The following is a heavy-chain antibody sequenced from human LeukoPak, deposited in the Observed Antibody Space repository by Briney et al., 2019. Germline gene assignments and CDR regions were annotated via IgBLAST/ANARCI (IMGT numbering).Heavy chain of an antibody. V-gene: IGHV4-4*07. J-gene: IGHJ4*02. CDR1: GDSISSYY. CDR3: ARGPPPDFDY. CDR2: IHPSGST. Sequence: SETLSLTCTVSGDSISSYYWSWIRQPAGKGLEWIGRIHPSGSTNYNPSLKSRVTLSVDTSKNQFSLKLSSVTAADTAVYYCARGPPPDFDYWGRGTLVTVSS.